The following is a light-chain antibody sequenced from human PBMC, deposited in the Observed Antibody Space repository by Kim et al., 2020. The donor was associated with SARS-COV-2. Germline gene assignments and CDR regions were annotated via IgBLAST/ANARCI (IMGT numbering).Light chain of an antibody. J-gene: IGLJ2*01. CDR1: VLAKEY. CDR3: YSAADNNSV. V-gene: IGLV3-27*01. Sequence: SGSPGKAARIPCAGDVLAKEYARWFQQKPGQAPGLGINKDSERPSGIPERFAGSSSGTTVTLTISGAQVEDEADYYCYSAADNNSVFGGGTQLTVL. CDR2: KDS.